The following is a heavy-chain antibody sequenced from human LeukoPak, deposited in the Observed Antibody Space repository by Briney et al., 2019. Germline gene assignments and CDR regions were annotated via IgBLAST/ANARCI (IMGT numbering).Heavy chain of an antibody. V-gene: IGHV4-59*01. CDR2: IYDSGIT. Sequence: SQTLSLTCTVSGRSISSYYWSWIRQPPGKGLEWIGYIYDSGITNYNPSLKSRVTISVDTSKNQLSLKLSSVPAADTAVYYCARSRRDGYNYIDYWGQGTLVTVSS. CDR1: GRSISSYY. CDR3: ARSRRDGYNYIDY. J-gene: IGHJ4*02. D-gene: IGHD5-24*01.